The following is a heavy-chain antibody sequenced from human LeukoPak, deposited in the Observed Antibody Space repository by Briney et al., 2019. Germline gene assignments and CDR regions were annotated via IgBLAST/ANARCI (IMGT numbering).Heavy chain of an antibody. Sequence: KPGGSLRLSCATSGFSFSGAWLSWVRQAPGKGLEWVSSISSSSSYIYYADSVKGRFTISRDNAKNSLYLQMNSLRAEDTAVYYCARDQGTVTNYWGQGTLVTVSS. D-gene: IGHD4-11*01. CDR2: ISSSSSYI. CDR3: ARDQGTVTNY. J-gene: IGHJ4*02. V-gene: IGHV3-21*01. CDR1: GFSFSGAW.